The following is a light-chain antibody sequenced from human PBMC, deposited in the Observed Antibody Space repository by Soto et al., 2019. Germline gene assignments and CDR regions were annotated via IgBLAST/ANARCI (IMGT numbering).Light chain of an antibody. V-gene: IGKV1-27*01. J-gene: IGKJ1*01. CDR2: AAS. CDR3: QKCDSAPWT. Sequence: DIQMTQSPSSLSASVGDRVTITCRASQGISNYLAWYQQKPGKVPELLIYAASTLQPGVSSRFSDNGSETDFTLTINSLQPGDAATYYCQKCDSAPWTFGPGTKVDI. CDR1: QGISNY.